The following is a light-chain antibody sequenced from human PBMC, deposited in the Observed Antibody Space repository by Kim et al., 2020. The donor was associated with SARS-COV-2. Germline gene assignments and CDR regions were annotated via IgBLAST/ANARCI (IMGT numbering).Light chain of an antibody. V-gene: IGKV3-20*01. Sequence: LSPGERATLTCRASQSVSSSYLAWYQQKPGQAPRLLIYATSRRATGIPDRFSGSGSGTDFTLAISRLEPEDCAVYYWQQYDTSRTFGQGTKVDIK. CDR1: QSVSSSY. CDR2: ATS. CDR3: QQYDTSRT. J-gene: IGKJ1*01.